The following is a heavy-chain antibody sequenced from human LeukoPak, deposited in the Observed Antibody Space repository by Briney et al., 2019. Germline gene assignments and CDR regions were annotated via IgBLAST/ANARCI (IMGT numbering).Heavy chain of an antibody. CDR3: AKDSEGYCSSTSCYAGVDY. D-gene: IGHD2-2*01. V-gene: IGHV3-30*18. CDR1: GFTFSYYG. Sequence: GGSLRLSCAASGFTFSYYGMHWVRQAPGKGLEWVAVMAYDGSDQYYADSVKGRFTISRDNSKNTLYLQMNSLRAEDTAMYYSAKDSEGYCSSTSCYAGVDYWGQGTLVTVSS. CDR2: MAYDGSDQ. J-gene: IGHJ4*02.